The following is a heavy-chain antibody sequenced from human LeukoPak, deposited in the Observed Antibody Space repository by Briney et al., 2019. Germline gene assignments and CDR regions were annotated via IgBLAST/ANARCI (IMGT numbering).Heavy chain of an antibody. Sequence: GGSLRLSCAASGFTFSSYGMHWVRQAPGKGLEWVAVIWYDGSNKYYADSVKGRFTISRGNSKNTLYLQMNSLRAEDTAVYYCARDESSGSYYYYFDYWGQGTLVAVSP. J-gene: IGHJ4*02. CDR1: GFTFSSYG. CDR2: IWYDGSNK. CDR3: ARDESSGSYYYYFDY. D-gene: IGHD1-26*01. V-gene: IGHV3-33*01.